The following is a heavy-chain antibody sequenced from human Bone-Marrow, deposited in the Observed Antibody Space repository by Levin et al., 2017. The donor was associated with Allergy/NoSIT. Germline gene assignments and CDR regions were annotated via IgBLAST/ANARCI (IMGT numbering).Heavy chain of an antibody. V-gene: IGHV4/OR15-8*02. J-gene: IGHJ6*03. D-gene: IGHD1-26*01. CDR2: VYHIGDT. Sequence: SQTLSLTCVVSGGSITSSNWWTWVRQPPGKGLEWIGEVYHIGDTNYNPSLKSRVTISVDKSKKQFSLKLSSVTAADTAVYYCARVVSFSYYMDVWGKGTTVTVSS. CDR3: ARVVSFSYYMDV. CDR1: GGSITSSNW.